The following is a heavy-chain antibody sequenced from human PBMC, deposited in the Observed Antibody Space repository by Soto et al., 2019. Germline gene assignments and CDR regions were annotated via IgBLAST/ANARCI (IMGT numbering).Heavy chain of an antibody. CDR2: IYYTGRT. D-gene: IGHD2-2*01. CDR1: GGSLKSGGYY. CDR3: ARDVTSNHNCFDP. Sequence: PSETLSLTCTVSGGSLKSGGYYWSWIRQHPGRGLEWIGYIYYTGRTYYNPSLESRVTFSVDTSKNQFSLKLSSVTAADTAVYYCARDVTSNHNCFDPGGHGTLVTVSS. J-gene: IGHJ5*02. V-gene: IGHV4-31*02.